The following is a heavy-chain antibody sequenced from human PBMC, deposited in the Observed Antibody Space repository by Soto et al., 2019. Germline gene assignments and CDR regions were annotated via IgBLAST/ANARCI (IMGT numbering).Heavy chain of an antibody. Sequence: EVQLVESGGGLVKPGGSLRLSCAASGFTFSSYSMNWVRQAPGKGLEWVSSISSSSSYIYYADSVKGRFTISRDNAKNSLYLQMNSLRAEDTAVYYCARVNGSGTDDYYYYYMDVWGKGTTVTVSS. D-gene: IGHD3-10*01. V-gene: IGHV3-21*01. CDR1: GFTFSSYS. J-gene: IGHJ6*03. CDR3: ARVNGSGTDDYYYYYMDV. CDR2: ISSSSSYI.